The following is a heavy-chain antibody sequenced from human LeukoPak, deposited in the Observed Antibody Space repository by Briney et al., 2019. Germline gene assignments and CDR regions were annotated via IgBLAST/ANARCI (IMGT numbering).Heavy chain of an antibody. J-gene: IGHJ4*02. CDR3: SDFDY. V-gene: IGHV3-74*03. CDR2: INNDGSST. CDR1: GFTFSSRW. Sequence: PGGSLRLSCAASGFTFSSRWMHWVRQAPGKGLVWAAQINNDGSSTMYADSVKGRFTISRDNAKNTLYLQMNSLRAEDTAVYYCSDFDYWGQGTLVTVSS.